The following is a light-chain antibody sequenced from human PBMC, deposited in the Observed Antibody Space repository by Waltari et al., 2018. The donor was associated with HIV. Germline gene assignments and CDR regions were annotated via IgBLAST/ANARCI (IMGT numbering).Light chain of an antibody. J-gene: IGLJ1*01. Sequence: SSELTQDPAVSFAFGQTVRITSQGNSLRKSSANWYQQKPGQAPVVVMYGKDNRPSGIPARFSGSSSGNTGSLTITGAQAEDEADYYCESRHSNDKHHVFGTGTKVTV. V-gene: IGLV3-19*01. CDR1: SLRKSS. CDR2: GKD. CDR3: ESRHSNDKHHV.